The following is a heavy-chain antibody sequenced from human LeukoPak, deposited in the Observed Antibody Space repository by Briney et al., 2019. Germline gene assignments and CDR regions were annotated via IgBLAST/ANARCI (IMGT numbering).Heavy chain of an antibody. V-gene: IGHV4-59*01. D-gene: IGHD1-1*01. CDR2: IYYSGST. CDR3: ARVEGTYYYYMDV. CDR1: GGSISSYY. Sequence: KPSETLSLTCTVSGGSISSYYWSWIRQPPGKGLEWIGYIYYSGSTNYNPSLKSRVTISVDTSKNQFSLKLSSVTAADTAVYYCARVEGTYYYYMDVWGKGTTVTVSS. J-gene: IGHJ6*03.